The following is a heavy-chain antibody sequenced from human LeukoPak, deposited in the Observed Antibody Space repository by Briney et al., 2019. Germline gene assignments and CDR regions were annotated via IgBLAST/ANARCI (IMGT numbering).Heavy chain of an antibody. J-gene: IGHJ4*02. CDR1: GYTFTSYG. CDR2: IIPIFGTA. CDR3: AREDVGAAAGNNPDY. D-gene: IGHD6-13*01. V-gene: IGHV1-69*05. Sequence: GASVKVSCKASGYTFTSYGISWVRQAPGQGLEWMGRIIPIFGTANYAQKFQGRVTITTDESTSTAYMELSSLRSEDTAVYYCAREDVGAAAGNNPDYWGQGTLVTVSS.